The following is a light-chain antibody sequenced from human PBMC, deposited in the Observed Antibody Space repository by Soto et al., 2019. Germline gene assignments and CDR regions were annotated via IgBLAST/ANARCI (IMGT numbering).Light chain of an antibody. Sequence: DIQMTQSPSSVSASVGDRVTITCRASQDISNSLAWFQQKPGKAPNLLIYAAISLHSGVPSRFSGSGSGTDFTLTISSLQPEDFATYYCQQGDSFPLTFGGGTKVEIK. V-gene: IGKV1-12*01. J-gene: IGKJ4*01. CDR2: AAI. CDR3: QQGDSFPLT. CDR1: QDISNS.